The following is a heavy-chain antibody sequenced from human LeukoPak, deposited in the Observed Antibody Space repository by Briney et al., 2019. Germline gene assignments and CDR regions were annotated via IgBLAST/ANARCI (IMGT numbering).Heavy chain of an antibody. CDR1: GFTFSSYG. CDR3: ARDDRGIQEYFQH. V-gene: IGHV3-30*03. CDR2: ISSDGSIK. D-gene: IGHD1-1*01. J-gene: IGHJ1*01. Sequence: GGSLRLSCAASGFTFSSYGMHWVRQAPGKGLEWVAVISSDGSIKYYADSVKGRFTISRDNSKNTLYVQMNSLRAEDTAVYYCARDDRGIQEYFQHWGQGTLVTVSS.